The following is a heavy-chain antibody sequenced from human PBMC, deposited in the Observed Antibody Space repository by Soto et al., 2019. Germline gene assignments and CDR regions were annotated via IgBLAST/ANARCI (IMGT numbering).Heavy chain of an antibody. CDR3: ARHNYGDYPDGGMDV. J-gene: IGHJ6*02. D-gene: IGHD4-17*01. CDR1: GYTFTGYY. CDR2: INPNSGGT. V-gene: IGHV1-2*04. Sequence: ASVKVSCKASGYTFTGYYMHWVRQAPGQGLEWMGWINPNSGGTNYAQKFQGWVTMTRDTSISTAYMELSRLRSDDTAVYYCARHNYGDYPDGGMDVWGQGTTVTVSS.